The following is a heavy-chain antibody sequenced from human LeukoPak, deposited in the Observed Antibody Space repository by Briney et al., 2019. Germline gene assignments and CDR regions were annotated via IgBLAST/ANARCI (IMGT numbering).Heavy chain of an antibody. CDR2: ISGSDPGT. CDR1: GFTFSTYA. Sequence: EPGGSLRLSCVASGFTFSTYAMSWVRQTPGKGLEWVSAISGSDPGTYYAGSVKGRFTISRDNSRNTLFLQMNSLRAEDTAVYYCAKGICGGDCPLDYWGQGTLVTVSS. J-gene: IGHJ4*02. CDR3: AKGICGGDCPLDY. D-gene: IGHD2-21*02. V-gene: IGHV3-23*01.